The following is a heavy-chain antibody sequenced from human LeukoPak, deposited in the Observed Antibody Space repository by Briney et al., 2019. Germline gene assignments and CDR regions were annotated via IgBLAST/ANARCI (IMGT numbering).Heavy chain of an antibody. V-gene: IGHV1-46*01. D-gene: IGHD1-26*01. Sequence: ASVKVSCKASGYTFTNSYTHWVRQAPGQVLEWMGLINPDGGNTNYAQNFQGRVTLTRDTSTSTVYMELSSLRSEDTAVYYCATDVRLMSGSYNYWGQGTLVTVSS. CDR3: ATDVRLMSGSYNY. CDR1: GYTFTNSY. J-gene: IGHJ4*02. CDR2: INPDGGNT.